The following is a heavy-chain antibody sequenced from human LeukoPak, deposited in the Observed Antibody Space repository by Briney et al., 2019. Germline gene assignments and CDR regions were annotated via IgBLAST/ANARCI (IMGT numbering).Heavy chain of an antibody. CDR1: GFTFNTYA. J-gene: IGHJ4*02. D-gene: IGHD3-22*01. CDR3: AKDNAPTYYYDSSGYSLPGY. CDR2: ISYDGSNK. Sequence: GGSLRLSCAASGFTFNTYAMTWLRQAPGKGLEWVAVISYDGSNKYYADSVKGRFTISRDNSKNTLYLQMNSLRAEDTALYYCAKDNAPTYYYDSSGYSLPGYWGQGTLVTVSS. V-gene: IGHV3-30*04.